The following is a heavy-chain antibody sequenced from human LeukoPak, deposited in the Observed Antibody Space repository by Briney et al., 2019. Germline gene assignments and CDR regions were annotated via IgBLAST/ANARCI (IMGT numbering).Heavy chain of an antibody. D-gene: IGHD3-22*01. CDR1: GYTFTGYY. J-gene: IGHJ3*02. CDR3: ASAWFYDSLYYAFDI. V-gene: IGHV1-2*02. Sequence: GASVKVSCKASGYTFTGYYMHWVRQAPGQGLEWMGWINPNSGGTNYAQKFQGRVTMTRDTSISTAYMELSRLRSDDTAVYYCASAWFYDSLYYAFDIWGQGTMVTVSS. CDR2: INPNSGGT.